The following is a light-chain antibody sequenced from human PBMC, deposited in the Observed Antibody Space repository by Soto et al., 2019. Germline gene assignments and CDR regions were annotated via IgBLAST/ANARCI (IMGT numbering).Light chain of an antibody. J-gene: IGLJ1*01. Sequence: QSVLTQAASVSGSPGQSITISCTGTSNDVGAYNYVSWYQQHPGKAPKLMIYEVSNRPSGVSNRFSDSKSGNTASLTISGLQADDEADYYCSSYTSSSTLVFGTGTKVTVL. V-gene: IGLV2-14*01. CDR2: EVS. CDR3: SSYTSSSTLV. CDR1: SNDVGAYNY.